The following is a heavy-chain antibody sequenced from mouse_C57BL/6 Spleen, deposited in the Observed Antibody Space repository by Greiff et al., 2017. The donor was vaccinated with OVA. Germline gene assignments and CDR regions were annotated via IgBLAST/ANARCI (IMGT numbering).Heavy chain of an antibody. Sequence: VKLMESGAELVRPGASVSLSCKASGYTFTDYEMHWVKQTPVHGLEWIGAIDPETGGTAYNQKFKGKAILTADKSSSTAYMELRSLTSEDSAVYYCTRNYGSSYWYFDVWGTGTTVTVSS. CDR2: IDPETGGT. CDR3: TRNYGSSYWYFDV. D-gene: IGHD1-1*01. CDR1: GYTFTDYE. J-gene: IGHJ1*03. V-gene: IGHV1-15*01.